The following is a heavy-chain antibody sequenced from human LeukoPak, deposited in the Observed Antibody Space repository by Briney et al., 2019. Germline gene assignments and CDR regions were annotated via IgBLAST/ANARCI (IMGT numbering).Heavy chain of an antibody. CDR3: ARAQYCSSTSCYAYYYYGMDV. CDR1: GGSVSSGSYY. D-gene: IGHD2-2*01. Sequence: TSETLSLTCTVSGGSVSSGSYYWSWIRQPPGKGLEWIGYIYYSGSTNYNPSLKSQVTISVDTSKNQFSLKLSSVTAADTAVYYCARAQYCSSTSCYAYYYYGMDVWGQGTTVTVSS. CDR2: IYYSGST. V-gene: IGHV4-61*01. J-gene: IGHJ6*02.